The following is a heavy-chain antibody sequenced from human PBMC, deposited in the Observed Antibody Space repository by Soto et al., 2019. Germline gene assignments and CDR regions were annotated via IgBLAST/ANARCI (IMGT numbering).Heavy chain of an antibody. J-gene: IGHJ6*02. CDR3: AKGLGRGVGAMDV. CDR2: IISSGSTT. D-gene: IGHD3-10*01. CDR1: GFTISSFG. V-gene: IGHV3-23*01. Sequence: EVQLLESGGDLVQPGGSLRLSCAASGFTISSFGMSWVRQHPGKGLEWVSGIISSGSTTYYADSVKGRFTISRDNSKNTLYLQMNSLRAEDAAVYYCAKGLGRGVGAMDVWGQGTTVTVSS.